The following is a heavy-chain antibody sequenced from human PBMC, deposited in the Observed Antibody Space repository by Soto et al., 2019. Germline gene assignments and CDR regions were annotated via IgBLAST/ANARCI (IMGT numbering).Heavy chain of an antibody. CDR3: ALEYYDFWSGYSPDV. CDR2: INPNSGNI. J-gene: IGHJ6*02. D-gene: IGHD3-3*01. CDR1: GNTFTSYD. Sequence: GASVKVSCKASGNTFTSYDINWVRQATGHGLEWMGWINPNSGNIGYAQKFQGRVTMTRDTAIRTAYMEVSRLRSDDTAVYYCALEYYDFWSGYSPDVWGQGTTVTVSS. V-gene: IGHV1-8*01.